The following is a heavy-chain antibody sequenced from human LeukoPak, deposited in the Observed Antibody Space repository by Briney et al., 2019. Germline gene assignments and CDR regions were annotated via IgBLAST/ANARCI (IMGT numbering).Heavy chain of an antibody. J-gene: IGHJ4*02. CDR1: GITLSNYG. Sequence: GSLRLSCAVSGITLSNYGMSWGREAPGKGVERVAGISGSGGAQNYADSVKGRFTISSDHPKNTLYLQMNSLRVEDTAVYFCAKRGVVIRVILVGFHKEAYYFDSWGQGALVTVSS. CDR2: ISGSGGAQ. V-gene: IGHV3-23*01. CDR3: AKRGVVIRVILVGFHKEAYYFDS. D-gene: IGHD3-22*01.